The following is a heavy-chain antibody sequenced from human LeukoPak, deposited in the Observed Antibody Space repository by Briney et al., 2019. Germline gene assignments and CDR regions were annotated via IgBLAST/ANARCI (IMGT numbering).Heavy chain of an antibody. D-gene: IGHD4-11*01. Sequence: TGGSLRLSCAASGFTFSSYSMNWVRQAPGKGLEWVSYISSSSSTIYYADSVKGRFTISRDNSKNTLYLQMNSLRAEDTAVYYCAKDPRPTGADFDYWGQGTLVTVSS. J-gene: IGHJ4*02. V-gene: IGHV3-48*01. CDR2: ISSSSSTI. CDR3: AKDPRPTGADFDY. CDR1: GFTFSSYS.